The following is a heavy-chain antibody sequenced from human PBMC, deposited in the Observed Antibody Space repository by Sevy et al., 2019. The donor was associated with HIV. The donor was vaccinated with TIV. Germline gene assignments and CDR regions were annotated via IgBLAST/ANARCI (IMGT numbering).Heavy chain of an antibody. V-gene: IGHV3-30*18. CDR1: GFTFSSYG. D-gene: IGHD2-2*01. CDR2: ISYDGSNK. Sequence: GGSLRLSCAASGFTFSSYGMHWVRQAPGNGLEWVAVISYDGSNKYYADSVKGRFTITRDNSKNTLYLQMNSLRAEDTAMYYCAKGPHRSTSNPGDYYYYYGMDVWGHGTAVTVSS. CDR3: AKGPHRSTSNPGDYYYYYGMDV. J-gene: IGHJ6*02.